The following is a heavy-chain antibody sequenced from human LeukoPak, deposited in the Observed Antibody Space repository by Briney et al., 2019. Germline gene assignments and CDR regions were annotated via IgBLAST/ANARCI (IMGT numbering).Heavy chain of an antibody. V-gene: IGHV3-21*03. CDR1: GFTFSSYS. Sequence: GGSLRLSCAASGFTFSSYSMNWVRQAPGKGLEWVSSISSSSSYIYYADSVKGRFTISRDNAKNSQYLQMNSLRVEDTAVYYCTTENPILYYYDSSGGFDYWGQGTLVTVSS. CDR2: ISSSSSYI. J-gene: IGHJ4*02. D-gene: IGHD3-22*01. CDR3: TTENPILYYYDSSGGFDY.